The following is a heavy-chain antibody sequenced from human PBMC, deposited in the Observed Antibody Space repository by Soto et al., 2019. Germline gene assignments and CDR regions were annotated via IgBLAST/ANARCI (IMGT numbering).Heavy chain of an antibody. CDR1: GFTFRSYG. V-gene: IGHV3-33*06. D-gene: IGHD5-18*01. J-gene: IGHJ4*02. CDR2: IWFDGSNK. CDR3: AKKERRGYSYGVDFDY. Sequence: PGGSLRLSCAASGFTFRSYGMHWVRQAPGKGLEWVAVIWFDGSNKYYADSVKGRFTISRDNSKNTLYLQMNTLRAEDTAVYYCAKKERRGYSYGVDFDYRGQGTLVTVSS.